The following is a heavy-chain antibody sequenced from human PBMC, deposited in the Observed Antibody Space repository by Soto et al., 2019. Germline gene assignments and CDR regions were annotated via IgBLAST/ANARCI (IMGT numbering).Heavy chain of an antibody. J-gene: IGHJ5*02. D-gene: IGHD6-13*01. Sequence: PGGSLRLSCAASGFTFSSYSMNWVRQAPGKGLEWVSSISSSSSYIYYADSVKGRFTISRDNAKNSLYLQMNSLRAEDTAVYYCASIKVRAAAGTPAAPWGQGTLVTVSS. CDR3: ASIKVRAAAGTPAAP. V-gene: IGHV3-21*01. CDR2: ISSSSSYI. CDR1: GFTFSSYS.